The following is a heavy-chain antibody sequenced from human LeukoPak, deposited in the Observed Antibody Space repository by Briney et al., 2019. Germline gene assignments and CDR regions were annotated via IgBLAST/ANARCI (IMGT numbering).Heavy chain of an antibody. D-gene: IGHD4-23*01. CDR3: ARGDYGGNGYTDV. V-gene: IGHV4-59*11. J-gene: IGHJ6*03. Sequence: SETLSLTCTVSGGSISSHYWSWIRQPPGKGLEWIGYIYYSGSTNYNPSLKSRVTISVDTSKNQFSLKLSSVTAADTAVYYCARGDYGGNGYTDVWGKGTTVTVSS. CDR1: GGSISSHY. CDR2: IYYSGST.